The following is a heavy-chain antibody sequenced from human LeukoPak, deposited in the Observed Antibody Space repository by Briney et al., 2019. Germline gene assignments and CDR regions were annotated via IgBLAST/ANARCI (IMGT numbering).Heavy chain of an antibody. D-gene: IGHD6-13*01. CDR3: ARELSSWSPLDI. CDR1: GGSFSSGSYY. J-gene: IGHJ3*02. CDR2: IYTSGST. Sequence: SQTLSLTCTVSGGSFSSGSYYWSWIRQPAGKGLEWIGRIYTSGSTNYNPSLKSRVTMSVDTSKNQFSLKLSSVTAADTAVYYCARELSSWSPLDIWGQGTMVTVSS. V-gene: IGHV4-61*02.